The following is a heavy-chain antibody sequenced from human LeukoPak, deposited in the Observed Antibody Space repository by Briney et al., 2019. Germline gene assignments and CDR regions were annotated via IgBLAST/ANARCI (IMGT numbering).Heavy chain of an antibody. CDR3: ARAAAGRSRFDY. CDR1: GGSISSYY. CDR2: IYYSGST. J-gene: IGHJ4*02. V-gene: IGHV4-59*12. Sequence: SETLSLTCTVSGGSISSYYWSWIRQPPGKGLEWIGYIYYSGSTNYNPSLKSRVTISVDTSKNQFSLKLSSVTAADTAVYYCARAAAGRSRFDYWGQGTLVTVSS. D-gene: IGHD6-13*01.